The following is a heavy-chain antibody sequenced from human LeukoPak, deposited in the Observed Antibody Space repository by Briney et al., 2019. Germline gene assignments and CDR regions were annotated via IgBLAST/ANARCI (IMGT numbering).Heavy chain of an antibody. Sequence: HTGGSLRLSCAASGFTFSSYEMNWVRQAPGKGLEWVSYISSSGSTIYYADSVKGRFTISRDNAKNSLYLQMNSLRAEDTAVYYCARVRWELHFDYWGQGTLVTVSS. CDR1: GFTFSSYE. J-gene: IGHJ4*02. CDR2: ISSSGSTI. V-gene: IGHV3-48*03. CDR3: ARVRWELHFDY. D-gene: IGHD1-26*01.